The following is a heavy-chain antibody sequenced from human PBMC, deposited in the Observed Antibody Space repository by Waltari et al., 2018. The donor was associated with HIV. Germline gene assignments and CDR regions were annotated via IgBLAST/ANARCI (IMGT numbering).Heavy chain of an antibody. V-gene: IGHV4-34*02. CDR2: VNNRGVT. CDR1: NGSFSAYY. CDR3: ARVDRGNWNYYFDS. J-gene: IGHJ4*02. D-gene: IGHD1-7*01. Sequence: QAQLQQWGRGLLKSSETLSLTCAVYNGSFSAYYWAWIRHSPGERLQWIGEVNNRGVTNYSPSLKSRLTLSVDPSKNQFSMKLSSVNASDAAVYYCARVDRGNWNYYFDSWGQGTPVAVSS.